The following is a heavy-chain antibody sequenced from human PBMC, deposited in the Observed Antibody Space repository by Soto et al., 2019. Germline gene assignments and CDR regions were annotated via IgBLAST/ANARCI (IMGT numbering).Heavy chain of an antibody. Sequence: SETLSLTCAISGDSVSSTSTAWSWIRQSPSRGLEWLGRTYYRSNWYTDYAVSVKSRITISPDTSKNQFSLQLNSVTPEDTAVYYCARGSYYSGWVWGQGTLVTVSS. D-gene: IGHD6-19*01. V-gene: IGHV6-1*01. CDR1: GDSVSSTSTA. J-gene: IGHJ4*02. CDR3: ARGSYYSGWV. CDR2: TYYRSNWYT.